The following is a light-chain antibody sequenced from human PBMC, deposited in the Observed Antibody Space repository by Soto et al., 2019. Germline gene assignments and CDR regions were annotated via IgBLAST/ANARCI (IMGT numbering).Light chain of an antibody. Sequence: DLQMTQSPPTLSASVGDRVSINCRASQSISGWLAWYQQKPGKAPRLLIYKASTLEIGVPSRFSGSGSGTEFTLTISSLQADDFATYYCQQYNLYSWTFGQGTKVDIK. CDR2: KAS. CDR1: QSISGW. J-gene: IGKJ1*01. V-gene: IGKV1-5*03. CDR3: QQYNLYSWT.